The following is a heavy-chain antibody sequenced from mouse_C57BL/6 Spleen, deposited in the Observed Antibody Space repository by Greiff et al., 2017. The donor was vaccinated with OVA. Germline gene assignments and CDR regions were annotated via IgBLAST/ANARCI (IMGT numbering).Heavy chain of an antibody. CDR2: IWRGGST. Sequence: QVQLQQSGPGLVQPSPSLSITCTVSGFSLTSYGVHWVRQSPGKGLEWMGVIWRGGSTDYNAAFISRLSISKDNSKSQVFFKMNSLQADDTAIYYCAGRYEAMDYWGQGTSVTVSS. J-gene: IGHJ4*01. CDR3: AGRYEAMDY. D-gene: IGHD1-1*02. V-gene: IGHV2-2*01. CDR1: GFSLTSYG.